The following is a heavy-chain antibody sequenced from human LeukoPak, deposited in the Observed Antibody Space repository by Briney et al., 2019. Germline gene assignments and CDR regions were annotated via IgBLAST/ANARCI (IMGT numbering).Heavy chain of an antibody. Sequence: GASVKASCKASGYTFTTYAMHWVRQAPGQRLEWMGWINAGNGNTKYSQKFQARVTITRDTSASTVYMELSSLRSEDTAVYYCARDPIGSRWPYYFDYWGQGTLVTVSS. CDR1: GYTFTTYA. J-gene: IGHJ4*02. V-gene: IGHV1-3*01. D-gene: IGHD6-13*01. CDR2: INAGNGNT. CDR3: ARDPIGSRWPYYFDY.